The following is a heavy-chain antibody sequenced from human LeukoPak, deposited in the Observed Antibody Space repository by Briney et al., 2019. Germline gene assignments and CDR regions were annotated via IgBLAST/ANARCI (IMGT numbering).Heavy chain of an antibody. Sequence: PGGSLRLSCAASGFTFSSYEMNWVRQAPGKGLEWVSYISSSGSTIYYADSVKGRFTISRDNAKNSLYLQMNSLRAEDTAVYYCARGLYDSSGYCYGAFDIWGQGTMVTVSS. V-gene: IGHV3-48*03. CDR2: ISSSGSTI. J-gene: IGHJ3*02. CDR3: ARGLYDSSGYCYGAFDI. CDR1: GFTFSSYE. D-gene: IGHD3-22*01.